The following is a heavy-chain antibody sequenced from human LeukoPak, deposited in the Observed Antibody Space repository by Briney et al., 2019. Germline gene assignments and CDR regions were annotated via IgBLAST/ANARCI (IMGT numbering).Heavy chain of an antibody. J-gene: IGHJ4*02. Sequence: SGGSLRLSCAASGFTFSSYAMGWVRQAPGKGLEWVSAISCSGGSTYYADSVKGRFTISRDNSKNTLYLQMNSLRAEDTAVYYCAKEEPMPTVTTYCDYWGQGPLVSVSS. CDR1: GFTFSSYA. CDR2: ISCSGGST. V-gene: IGHV3-23*01. CDR3: AKEEPMPTVTTYCDY. D-gene: IGHD4-17*01.